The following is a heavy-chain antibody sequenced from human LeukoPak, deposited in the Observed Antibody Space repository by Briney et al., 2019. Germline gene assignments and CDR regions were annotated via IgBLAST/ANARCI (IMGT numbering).Heavy chain of an antibody. CDR3: ARAGRKDIVATIGWFDP. J-gene: IGHJ5*02. V-gene: IGHV3-23*01. CDR2: ISGSGSST. D-gene: IGHD5-12*01. CDR1: GFTFSSYA. Sequence: SGGSLRLSCAASGFTFSSYAMSWVRQAPGKGLEWISGISGSGSSTYYADSVKGRFTISRDNSKNTLYLQMNNLRAEDTAVYYCARAGRKDIVATIGWFDPWGQGTLVTVSS.